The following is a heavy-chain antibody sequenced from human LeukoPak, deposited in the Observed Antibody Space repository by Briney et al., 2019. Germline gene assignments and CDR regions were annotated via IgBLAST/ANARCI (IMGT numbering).Heavy chain of an antibody. CDR3: ARGHYGDRFDN. D-gene: IGHD3-10*01. CDR2: ISTSGGGT. Sequence: SGGSLRLSCAASGFTFSSYAMSWVRQAPGKGLEWVSAISTSGGGTYYADSVKGRFTISRDNSKNTLYLQMNSLRAEDTAVYYCARGHYGDRFDNWGQGTLVTVSS. J-gene: IGHJ4*02. CDR1: GFTFSSYA. V-gene: IGHV3-23*01.